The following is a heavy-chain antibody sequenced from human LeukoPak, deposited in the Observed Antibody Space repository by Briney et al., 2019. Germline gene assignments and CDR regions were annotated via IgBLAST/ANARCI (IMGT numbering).Heavy chain of an antibody. CDR3: ARHVIYSGVYSYWFDP. J-gene: IGHJ5*02. V-gene: IGHV4-4*02. CDR1: GGSITTTNF. D-gene: IGHD5-12*01. CDR2: ISLRGRT. Sequence: SETLSLTCGVSGGSITTTNFWSWVRQPPGGGLEWIGEISLRGRTQYNPSLKSRVAISLDTSKNQFSLRLTSVTAADTAVYYCARHVIYSGVYSYWFDPWGLGTLVTVSS.